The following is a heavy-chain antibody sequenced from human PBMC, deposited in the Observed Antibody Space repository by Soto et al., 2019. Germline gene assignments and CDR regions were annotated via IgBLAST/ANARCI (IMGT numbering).Heavy chain of an antibody. V-gene: IGHV3-23*01. CDR2: ISGSGTTA. Sequence: EVQLLESGGGLVQPGGSLRLSCAASGFVFSSYAMSWVRQAPGKGLEWVSAISGSGTTAYYADSVKSRFIFSRDNPKNTMYLQMNSLRAEDTAVYFCAKATDGWFSAFEIWGQGTVVTVSS. CDR1: GFVFSSYA. D-gene: IGHD6-19*01. CDR3: AKATDGWFSAFEI. J-gene: IGHJ3*02.